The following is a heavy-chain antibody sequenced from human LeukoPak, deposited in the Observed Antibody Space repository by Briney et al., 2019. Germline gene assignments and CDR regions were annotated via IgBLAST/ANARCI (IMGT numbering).Heavy chain of an antibody. CDR3: ASYYDSGGYYYATYYYFDP. CDR1: GFTFSSYSMN. J-gene: IGHJ2*01. D-gene: IGHD3-22*01. Sequence: PGGSLRLSCAASGFTFSSYSMNWVRQPPGKGLEWVGSIYYSGSTYYNPSLKSRVTISVDTSKNQFSLKLSSVTAADTAVYFCASYYDSGGYYYATYYYFDPRGRGTMVTVSS. V-gene: IGHV4-39*01. CDR2: IYYSGST.